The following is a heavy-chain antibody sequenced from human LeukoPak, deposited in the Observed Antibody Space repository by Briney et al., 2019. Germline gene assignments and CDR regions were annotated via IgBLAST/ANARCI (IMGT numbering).Heavy chain of an antibody. J-gene: IGHJ6*02. V-gene: IGHV4-59*01. D-gene: IGHD1-26*01. Sequence: KSSETLSLTCSVSDGSINSYYWNWIRRPPGKGLERIGYIYYNGNTNYSPSLKSRVTMSVDTSKNLFSLKVSSVTAADTAVYYCARGRSNYYGMDVWGQGTTVTVSS. CDR1: DGSINSYY. CDR3: ARGRSNYYGMDV. CDR2: IYYNGNT.